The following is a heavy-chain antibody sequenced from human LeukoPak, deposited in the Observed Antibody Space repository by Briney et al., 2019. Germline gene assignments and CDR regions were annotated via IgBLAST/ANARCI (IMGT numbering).Heavy chain of an antibody. CDR3: ARGDQQLSSPYNWFDP. V-gene: IGHV6-1*01. Sequence: SQTLSLTCAISGDSVSSNSAAWNWIRQSPSRGLEWLGRTYYRSKWYNDYAVSVKSRITINPDTSKNQFSLQLNSVTPEDTAVYYCARGDQQLSSPYNWFDPWGQGTLVTVSS. CDR1: GDSVSSNSAA. J-gene: IGHJ5*02. D-gene: IGHD6-13*01. CDR2: TYYRSKWYN.